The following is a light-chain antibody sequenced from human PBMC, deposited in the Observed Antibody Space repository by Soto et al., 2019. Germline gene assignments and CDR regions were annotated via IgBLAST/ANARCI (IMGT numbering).Light chain of an antibody. J-gene: IGLJ3*02. CDR3: SSYEASNNVYFV. Sequence: QSVLTQPPSASGSPGQSVTISCTGTSSDVGGYNSVSWYQQYPGRAPKLMIYEVTKRPSGVPDRFSGSKSGNTASLTVSGLQAEDEADYYCSSYEASNNVYFVFGGGTQLTVL. CDR2: EVT. CDR1: SSDVGGYNS. V-gene: IGLV2-8*01.